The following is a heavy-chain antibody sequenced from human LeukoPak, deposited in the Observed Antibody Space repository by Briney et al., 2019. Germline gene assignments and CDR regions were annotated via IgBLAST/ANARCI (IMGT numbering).Heavy chain of an antibody. V-gene: IGHV1-18*01. D-gene: IGHD2-2*01. J-gene: IGHJ3*02. Sequence: ASVNVSCKASGYTFTSYGISWVRQAPGQGLEWMGWISAYNGNTNYAQKLQGRVTMTTDTSTSTAYMELRSLRSDDTAVYYCARVILGYCSSTSCIREAFDIWGQGTMVTVSS. CDR3: ARVILGYCSSTSCIREAFDI. CDR1: GYTFTSYG. CDR2: ISAYNGNT.